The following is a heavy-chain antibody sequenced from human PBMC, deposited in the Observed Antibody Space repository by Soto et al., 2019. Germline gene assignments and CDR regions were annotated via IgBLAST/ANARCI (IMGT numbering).Heavy chain of an antibody. D-gene: IGHD4-4*01. CDR1: GFTFSSYA. CDR3: ARDDYSKAGYYYYYGMDV. CDR2: ISYDGSNK. Sequence: GGSLRLSCAASGFTFSSYAMHWVRQAPGKGLEWVAVISYDGSNKYYADSVKGRFTISRDNSKNTLYLQMNSLRAEDTAVYYCARDDYSKAGYYYYYGMDVWGQGTTVTVSS. V-gene: IGHV3-30-3*01. J-gene: IGHJ6*02.